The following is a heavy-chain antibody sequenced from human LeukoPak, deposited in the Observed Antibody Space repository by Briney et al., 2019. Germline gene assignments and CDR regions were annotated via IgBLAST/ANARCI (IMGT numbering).Heavy chain of an antibody. D-gene: IGHD3-10*01. CDR3: AKIGWGRGVIIVRTYYFDY. CDR1: GFTFSSYA. J-gene: IGHJ4*02. CDR2: ISGSGGST. V-gene: IGHV3-23*01. Sequence: GGSLRLSCAASGFTFSSYAMSWVRQAPGNGLEWVSAISGSGGSTYYADSVKGRFTISRDNSKNTLYLQMNSLRAEDTAVYYCAKIGWGRGVIIVRTYYFDYWGQGTLVTVSS.